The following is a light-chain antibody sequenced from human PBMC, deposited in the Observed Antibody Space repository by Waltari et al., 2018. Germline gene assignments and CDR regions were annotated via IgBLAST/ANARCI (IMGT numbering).Light chain of an antibody. CDR3: QQYGSSPPWT. Sequence: EFVLKQSPGPLSLSPGERATLSCRASSSVSSSYLARYQHKHGQAPRPPIYGASSRATCIPDRFSGSESGTDVTHTISRLEPEEFAVYYCQQYGSSPPWTFGQGTKVEIK. CDR2: GAS. CDR1: SSVSSSY. J-gene: IGKJ1*01. V-gene: IGKV3-20*01.